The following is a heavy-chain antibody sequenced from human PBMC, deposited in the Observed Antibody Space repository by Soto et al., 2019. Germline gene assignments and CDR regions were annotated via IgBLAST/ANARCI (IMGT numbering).Heavy chain of an antibody. Sequence: QITLKESGPTLVKPTQTLTLTCTFSGFSLSSRRVGVGWIRQPPGKALEGLALVYWDDDMRYSPSLKSRLTITKDTSKNQVVLTMTNMDPADTATYYCAHDDVGQQGFDFWGQGTMVTVSS. CDR2: VYWDDDM. D-gene: IGHD1-1*01. V-gene: IGHV2-5*02. CDR3: AHDDVGQQGFDF. J-gene: IGHJ4*02. CDR1: GFSLSSRRVG.